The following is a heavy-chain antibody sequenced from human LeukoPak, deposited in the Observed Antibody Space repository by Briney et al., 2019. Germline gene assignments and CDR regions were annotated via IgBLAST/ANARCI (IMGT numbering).Heavy chain of an antibody. V-gene: IGHV1-2*02. CDR3: AREKRDGSGRFPG. Sequence: ASVKVSCKASGYSFTGYYMHWVRQAPGQGLEWMGWINPNSGGTNYAQKFQGRVTMTRDTSISTAYMELSRLRSDDTAVYYCAREKRDGSGRFPGWGQGTLVTVSS. D-gene: IGHD3-10*01. CDR1: GYSFTGYY. CDR2: INPNSGGT. J-gene: IGHJ4*02.